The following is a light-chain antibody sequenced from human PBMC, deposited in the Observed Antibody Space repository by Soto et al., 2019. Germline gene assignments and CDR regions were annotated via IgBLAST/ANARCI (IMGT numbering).Light chain of an antibody. Sequence: EIVLTQSPATLSLSPRERATLSCRASQSVSSYLAWYQQKPGQAPRLLIYDASNRATGIPARFSGSGSGTDFNLTISSLEPEDFAVYDCQQRSNPPFTFGPGTKVDIK. V-gene: IGKV3-11*01. CDR3: QQRSNPPFT. CDR1: QSVSSY. CDR2: DAS. J-gene: IGKJ3*01.